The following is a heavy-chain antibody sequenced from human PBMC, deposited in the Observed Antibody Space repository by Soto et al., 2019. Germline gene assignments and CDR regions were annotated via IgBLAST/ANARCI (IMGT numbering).Heavy chain of an antibody. CDR1: GYAFSNYD. D-gene: IGHD1-1*01. J-gene: IGHJ4*02. CDR3: ARGKSLEN. CDR2: MNPKSGNT. V-gene: IGHV1-8*01. Sequence: QVQLVQSGAEVKKPGASVKVSCKASGYAFSNYDINWVRQATGQGLEWMGWMNPKSGNTGYAQEFQSRVTRTRDTSITTAYMELSGRRSEDTAVYYCARGKSLENWGQGTRVTVSS.